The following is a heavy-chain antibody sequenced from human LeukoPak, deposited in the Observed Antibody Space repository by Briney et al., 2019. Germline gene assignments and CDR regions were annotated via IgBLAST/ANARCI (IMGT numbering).Heavy chain of an antibody. V-gene: IGHV4-31*03. CDR2: IYYSGST. J-gene: IGHJ4*02. D-gene: IGHD6-13*01. Sequence: SETLSLTCIVSGGSISSGGYYWSWIRQHPGKGLEWIGYIYYSGSTYYNPSLKSRVTISVDTSKNQFSLKLSSVTAADTAVYYCARDPSGGIDYWGQGTLVTVSS. CDR3: ARDPSGGIDY. CDR1: GGSISSGGYY.